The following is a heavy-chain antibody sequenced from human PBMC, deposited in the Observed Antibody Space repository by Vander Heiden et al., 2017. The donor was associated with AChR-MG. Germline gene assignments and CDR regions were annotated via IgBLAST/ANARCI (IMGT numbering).Heavy chain of an antibody. CDR3: AKSVAVAGCADY. CDR1: GFTFSSYG. V-gene: IGHV3-30*18. D-gene: IGHD6-19*01. J-gene: IGHJ4*02. CDR2: ISYDGSNK. Sequence: QVQLVESGGGVVQPGRSLRLSCAASGFTFSSYGMAWVRQAPGKGLGWVAVISYDGSNKYYADAVKGRFTISRDNSKNTLYLQMNSLRAEDTAVCYCAKSVAVAGCADYWGQGTLVTVSS.